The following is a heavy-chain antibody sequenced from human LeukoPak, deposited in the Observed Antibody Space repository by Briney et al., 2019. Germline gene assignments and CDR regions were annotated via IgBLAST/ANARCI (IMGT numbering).Heavy chain of an antibody. CDR2: TYYRSKWYN. CDR3: ARDPNHGNLDYYYYYGMDV. Sequence: SQTLSLTCAISGDSVSSNSAAWNWIRQSPSRGLEWLGRTYYRSKWYNDYAVSVKSRITINPDTSKNQFSLQLNSVTPEDTAVYYCARDPNHGNLDYYYYYGMDVWGQGTTVTVSS. J-gene: IGHJ6*02. V-gene: IGHV6-1*01. CDR1: GDSVSSNSAA. D-gene: IGHD1-1*01.